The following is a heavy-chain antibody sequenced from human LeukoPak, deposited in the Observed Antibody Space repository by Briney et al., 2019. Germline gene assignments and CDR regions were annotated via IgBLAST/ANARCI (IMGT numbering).Heavy chain of an antibody. CDR3: ARVGSYPGIYYYGMDV. J-gene: IGHJ6*04. CDR2: IYYSGST. CDR1: GGSISSGGYY. D-gene: IGHD3-10*01. Sequence: SETLSLTCTVSGGSISSGGYYWSWIRQHPGKGLEWIGYIYYSGSTYYNPSLKSRVTISVDTSKNQFSLKLSSVTAADTAVYYCARVGSYPGIYYYGMDVWGKGTTVTVSS. V-gene: IGHV4-31*03.